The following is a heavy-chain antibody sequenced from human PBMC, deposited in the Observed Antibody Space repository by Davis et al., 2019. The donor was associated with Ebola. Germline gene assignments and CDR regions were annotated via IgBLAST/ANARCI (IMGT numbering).Heavy chain of an antibody. D-gene: IGHD4-11*01. CDR3: ANDDRGYSTKGLDY. V-gene: IGHV3-23*01. Sequence: PGGSLRLSCAASGFTFSSYAMSWVRQAPGKELEWVSAISGSGGSTYYADSVKGRFTISRDNSKNTLYLQMNSLRAEDTAVYYCANDDRGYSTKGLDYWGQGTLVTVSS. CDR2: ISGSGGST. J-gene: IGHJ4*02. CDR1: GFTFSSYA.